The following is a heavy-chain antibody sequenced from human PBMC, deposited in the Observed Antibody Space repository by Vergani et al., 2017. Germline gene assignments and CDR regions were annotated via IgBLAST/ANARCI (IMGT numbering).Heavy chain of an antibody. J-gene: IGHJ4*02. CDR2: VEDSGYF. Sequence: QVQLQESGPGLVRPSETLSLTCTVSGGSLSGYYWNWIRQTPGEGLEWIGYVEDSGYFNYNPSLKTRVSMSSDTSNNQFSLMLSSVTVADTAVYYCARSIVCRNPPDYFDNWGQGTLVTVSS. CDR1: GGSLSGYY. V-gene: IGHV4-59*01. D-gene: IGHD1-14*01. CDR3: ARSIVCRNPPDYFDN.